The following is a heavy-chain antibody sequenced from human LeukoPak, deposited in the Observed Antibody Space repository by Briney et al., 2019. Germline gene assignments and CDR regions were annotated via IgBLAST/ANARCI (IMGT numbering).Heavy chain of an antibody. CDR3: ATRGTYHDY. CDR1: GFTFSDYH. Sequence: KPGGSLRLSCAASGFTFSDYHMSWIRQAPGKGLEWVSYMSNSGTTVYHADSVKGRFTISRDNAKKSLYLQMNSLRAEDTAVYHCATRGTYHDYWGQGTLVAVSS. D-gene: IGHD3-16*02. V-gene: IGHV3-11*01. J-gene: IGHJ4*02. CDR2: MSNSGTTV.